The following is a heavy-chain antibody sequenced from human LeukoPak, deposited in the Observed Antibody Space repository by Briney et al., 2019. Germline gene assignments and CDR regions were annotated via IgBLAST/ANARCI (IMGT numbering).Heavy chain of an antibody. CDR3: ARFSHSSRWYGPYLHF. CDR1: GYRFTRYW. D-gene: IGHD6-13*01. V-gene: IGHV5-51*01. Sequence: GESLKISRKRSGYRFTRYWIGWGRQMPGKGLEWMGIIYPGDSDTRYSPSFQGQVTISADKSISTAYLQWSSLKASDTAMYYCARFSHSSRWYGPYLHFGGQGTLVTVSS. CDR2: IYPGDSDT. J-gene: IGHJ4*02.